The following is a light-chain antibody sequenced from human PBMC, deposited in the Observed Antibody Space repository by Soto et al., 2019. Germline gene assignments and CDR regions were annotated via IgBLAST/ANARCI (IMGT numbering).Light chain of an antibody. J-gene: IGLJ2*01. CDR3: SSYAGSNVV. Sequence: QSALTQPPSASGSPGQSVTISCTGTSSDVGGYTYVSWYQQHPGKAPKLMIYAVNKRPSGVPDRFSGSKSGNTASLTVSGLQTEDEADYYCSSYAGSNVVFGGGTKLTVL. CDR1: SSDVGGYTY. V-gene: IGLV2-8*01. CDR2: AVN.